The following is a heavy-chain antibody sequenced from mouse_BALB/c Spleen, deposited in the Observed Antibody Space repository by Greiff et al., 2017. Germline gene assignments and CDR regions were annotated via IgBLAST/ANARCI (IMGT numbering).Heavy chain of an antibody. Sequence: QVQLQQPGAELVKPGASVKLSCKASGYTFTSYYMYWVKQRPGQGLEWIGEINPSNGGTNFNEKFKSKATLTVDKSSSTAYMQLSSLTSEDSAVYYCTRSMITTRYAMDYWGQGTSVTVAS. D-gene: IGHD2-4*01. CDR2: INPSNGGT. CDR1: GYTFTSYY. J-gene: IGHJ4*01. V-gene: IGHV1S81*02. CDR3: TRSMITTRYAMDY.